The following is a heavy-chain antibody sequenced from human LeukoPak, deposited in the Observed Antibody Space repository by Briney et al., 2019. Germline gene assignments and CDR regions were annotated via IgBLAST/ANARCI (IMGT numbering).Heavy chain of an antibody. V-gene: IGHV1-8*03. Sequence: ASVKVSCKASGYTFTGYYMHWVRQAPGQGLEWMGWINPNSGNTGYAQKFQGRVTITRNTSISTAYMELSSLRSEDTAVYYCARDRVGIALNYYYYYMDVWGKGTTVTISS. J-gene: IGHJ6*03. CDR1: GYTFTGYY. CDR2: INPNSGNT. D-gene: IGHD2-21*01. CDR3: ARDRVGIALNYYYYYMDV.